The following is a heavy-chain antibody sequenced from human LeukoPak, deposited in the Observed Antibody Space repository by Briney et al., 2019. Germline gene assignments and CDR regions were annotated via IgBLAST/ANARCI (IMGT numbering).Heavy chain of an antibody. CDR1: GGSISSSSYY. D-gene: IGHD6-19*01. CDR2: IYYSGST. V-gene: IGHV4-39*07. CDR3: ARDQGSSGWFAAGSGAFDI. Sequence: SETLSLTCTVSGGSISSSSYYWGWIRQPPGKGLEWIGSIYYSGSTYYNPSLKSRVTISVDTSKNQFSLKLSSVTAADTAVYYCARDQGSSGWFAAGSGAFDIWGQGTMVTVSS. J-gene: IGHJ3*02.